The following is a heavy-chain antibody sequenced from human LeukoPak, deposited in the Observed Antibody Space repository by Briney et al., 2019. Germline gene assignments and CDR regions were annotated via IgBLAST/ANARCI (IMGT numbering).Heavy chain of an antibody. CDR2: IYHSGST. D-gene: IGHD3-3*01. J-gene: IGHJ4*02. Sequence: SGTLSLTCAVSGGSIISTNWWTWVRQPPGMGLEWIGEIYHSGSTNYNPSLKSRVTMSVDKSKNQFSLKVSSVTAADTAVYYCAGRISDFSSDYWGQGTLVTVSS. CDR1: GGSIISTNW. CDR3: AGRISDFSSDY. V-gene: IGHV4-4*02.